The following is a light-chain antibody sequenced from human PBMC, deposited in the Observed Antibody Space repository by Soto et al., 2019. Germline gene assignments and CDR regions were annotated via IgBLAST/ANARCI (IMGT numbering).Light chain of an antibody. CDR3: QQFGDSPPAFT. Sequence: ESMLTQSPGTLSLSPGERATLSCRASRSVSSRYISWYQQKPGQAPRLLIYGASIRATGIPDRFSGSGSGTDFTLTISRLEAEDFAVYYCQQFGDSPPAFTFGQGTKVEI. CDR1: RSVSSRY. J-gene: IGKJ2*01. V-gene: IGKV3-20*01. CDR2: GAS.